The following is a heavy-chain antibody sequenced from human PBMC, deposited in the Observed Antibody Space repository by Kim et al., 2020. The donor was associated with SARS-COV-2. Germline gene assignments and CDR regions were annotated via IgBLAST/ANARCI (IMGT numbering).Heavy chain of an antibody. J-gene: IGHJ4*02. CDR2: INGDGSST. V-gene: IGHV3-74*01. Sequence: GGSLRLSCAASGFTFSTYWMHWVRQAPGKGLVWVSRINGDGSSTSYADSVKGRFTISRDNAKNTLYLQMNSLRAEDSALYYCARVMAGISFPPGYWGQGT. CDR3: ARVMAGISFPPGY. CDR1: GFTFSTYW. D-gene: IGHD2-15*01.